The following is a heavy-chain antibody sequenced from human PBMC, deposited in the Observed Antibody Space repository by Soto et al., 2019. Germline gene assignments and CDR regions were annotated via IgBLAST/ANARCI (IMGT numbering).Heavy chain of an antibody. J-gene: IGHJ6*02. CDR1: GGSISSSSYY. CDR3: ARRNSYGYYYGMDV. V-gene: IGHV4-39*01. D-gene: IGHD5-18*01. Sequence: SETLSLTCTVSGGSISSSSYYWGWIRQPPGKGLEWIGSIYYSGSTYYNPSLKSRVTISVDTSKNQFSLKLSSVTAADTAVYYGARRNSYGYYYGMDVWGQGTTVTVSS. CDR2: IYYSGST.